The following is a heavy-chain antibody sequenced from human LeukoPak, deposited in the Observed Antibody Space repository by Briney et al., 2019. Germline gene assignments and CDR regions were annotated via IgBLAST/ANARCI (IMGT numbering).Heavy chain of an antibody. CDR1: GYTFTRYG. V-gene: IGHV1-18*01. CDR3: ARDLYRDSLPVSWFDP. CDR2: ISEYNGNT. J-gene: IGHJ5*02. Sequence: GASVKVSCKASGYTFTRYGISCVRHAPGQGLEWVGWISEYNGNTNYAQKLQGRVTMTTDTSTSTAYMELRSLRSDDTAVYYCARDLYRDSLPVSWFDPWGQGTLVTVSS. D-gene: IGHD4-11*01.